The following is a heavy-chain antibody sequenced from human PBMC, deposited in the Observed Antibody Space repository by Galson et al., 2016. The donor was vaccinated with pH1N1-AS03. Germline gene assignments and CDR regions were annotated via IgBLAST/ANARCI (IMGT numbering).Heavy chain of an antibody. CDR3: VRERGESSGWKTRWFDP. J-gene: IGHJ5*02. Sequence: CAISGDSVSSNGAAWNWIRQSPSRGLEWLGRTYYRSKWYNDYAVSVKGRITIYADTSRNQFSLQLNSVIPEETAVYYCVRERGESSGWKTRWFDPWGQGTLVTVSS. CDR2: TYYRSKWYN. V-gene: IGHV6-1*01. CDR1: GDSVSSNGAA. D-gene: IGHD6-19*01.